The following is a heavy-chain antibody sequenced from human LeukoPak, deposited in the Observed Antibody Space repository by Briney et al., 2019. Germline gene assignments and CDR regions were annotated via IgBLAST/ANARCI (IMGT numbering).Heavy chain of an antibody. Sequence: ASVKVSCKASGYTFTNYDINWVRQAPGQGLEWMGWMNPDSGNTGYAQRFQDRVTMTRDTRISTAYMELSSLTAEDTAVYFCANIGSWSGACPDFDNWGQGTLVTVSS. CDR3: ANIGSWSGACPDFDN. J-gene: IGHJ4*02. CDR1: GYTFTNYD. CDR2: MNPDSGNT. V-gene: IGHV1-8*01. D-gene: IGHD2-15*01.